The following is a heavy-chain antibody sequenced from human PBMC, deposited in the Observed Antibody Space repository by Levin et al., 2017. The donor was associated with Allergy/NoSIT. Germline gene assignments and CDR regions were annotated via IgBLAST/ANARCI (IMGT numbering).Heavy chain of an antibody. D-gene: IGHD3-3*01. J-gene: IGHJ4*02. CDR3: TTVYYDFWSGYVDY. V-gene: IGHV3-15*01. CDR2: IKSKTDGGTT. Sequence: GESLKISCAASGFTFSNAWMSWVRQAPGKGLEWVGRIKSKTDGGTTDYAAPVKGRFTISREDSKNTLYLQMNSLKTEDTAVYYCTTVYYDFWSGYVDYWGQGTPVTVSS. CDR1: GFTFSNAW.